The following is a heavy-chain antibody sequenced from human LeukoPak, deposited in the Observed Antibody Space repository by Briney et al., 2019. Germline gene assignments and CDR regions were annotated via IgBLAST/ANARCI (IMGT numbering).Heavy chain of an antibody. CDR2: ITTNGRST. Sequence: GGSLRLSCSASGFSFSTSAMHWVRQAPGKGPQFVSAITTNGRSTYYADSVKGRFTISRDDSKSTLDLQMSSLRAEDTAVYYCVRDLTWGQGTLVTVSS. D-gene: IGHD4/OR15-4a*01. V-gene: IGHV3-64D*06. CDR3: VRDLT. J-gene: IGHJ4*02. CDR1: GFSFSTSA.